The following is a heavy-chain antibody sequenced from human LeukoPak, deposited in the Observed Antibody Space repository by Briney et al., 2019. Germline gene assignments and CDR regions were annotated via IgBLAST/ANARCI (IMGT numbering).Heavy chain of an antibody. V-gene: IGHV1-2*02. CDR3: ARANALYCSSTSCLFNY. J-gene: IGHJ4*02. Sequence: GASVKVCCKASGYTFTGYFMHWVGQAPGQGLEWMAWTNPNSGGTYYAQNFHDRITMTRDTPISTAYMELSRLRSDDTAIYYCARANALYCSSTSCLFNYWGQGTLVTVSS. CDR1: GYTFTGYF. CDR2: TNPNSGGT. D-gene: IGHD2-2*01.